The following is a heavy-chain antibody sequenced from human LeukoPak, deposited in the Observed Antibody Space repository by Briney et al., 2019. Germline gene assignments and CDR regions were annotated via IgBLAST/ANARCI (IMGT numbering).Heavy chain of an antibody. CDR2: INHSGST. V-gene: IGHV4-34*01. Sequence: SETLSLTCAVYGGSFSGYYWSWIRQPPGKGLEWIGEINHSGSTNYNPSLKSRVTISVDTSKNQFSLKLSSVTAADTAVYYCARHILHSSSWYLPGDQPNWFDPWGQGTLVTVSS. J-gene: IGHJ5*02. CDR1: GGSFSGYY. D-gene: IGHD6-13*01. CDR3: ARHILHSSSWYLPGDQPNWFDP.